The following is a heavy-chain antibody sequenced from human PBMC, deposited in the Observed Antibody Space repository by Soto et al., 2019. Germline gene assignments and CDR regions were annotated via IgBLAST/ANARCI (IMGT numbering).Heavy chain of an antibody. CDR3: TTYDPLTGFPGRRAAF. J-gene: IGHJ4*02. D-gene: IGHD3-9*01. V-gene: IGHV3-15*01. CDR1: GFTFSVAW. Sequence: EVHLVESGGGLVKPGGSLRLSCAASGFTFSVAWMSWVRQAPGKGLEWVGRIKSEIDGATTDYAAPVKGRXTISXEDSXXXXXXXXXXXXXXXXXXXYCTTYDPLTGFPGRRAAFWGQGTLVTVSS. CDR2: IKSEIDGATT.